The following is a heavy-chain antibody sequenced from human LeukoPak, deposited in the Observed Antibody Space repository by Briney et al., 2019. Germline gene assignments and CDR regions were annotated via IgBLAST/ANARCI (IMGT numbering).Heavy chain of an antibody. V-gene: IGHV4-34*01. CDR1: GGSFSGYY. J-gene: IGHJ4*02. CDR2: INHSGST. D-gene: IGHD3-3*01. Sequence: SETLSLTCAVYGGSFSGYYWSWIRQPPGKGLEWIGEINHSGSTNYNRSLKSRVTISVDTSKNQFSLKLSSVTAADTAVCYCARHKRGIFGVVIKGYYFDYWGQGTLVTVSS. CDR3: ARHKRGIFGVVIKGYYFDY.